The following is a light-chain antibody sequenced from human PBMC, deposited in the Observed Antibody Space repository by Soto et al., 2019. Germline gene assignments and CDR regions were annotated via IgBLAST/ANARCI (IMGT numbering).Light chain of an antibody. V-gene: IGKV1-39*01. CDR2: VAS. Sequence: DIQSTQSPSSLSACGGGIVTITCRASQSICRFLNWHQHKPGKAPNVLINVASTLRSGVPSRFSGSGSGTDFNITLHSLQPDDFATYFCQQRFTTPLTFGGGTKVDIK. CDR1: QSICRF. CDR3: QQRFTTPLT. J-gene: IGKJ4*01.